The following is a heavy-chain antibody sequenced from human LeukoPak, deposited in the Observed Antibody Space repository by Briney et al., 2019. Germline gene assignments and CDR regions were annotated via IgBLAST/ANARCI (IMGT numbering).Heavy chain of an antibody. CDR3: AKDPLDYGDPWGNFDY. D-gene: IGHD4-17*01. Sequence: QSGGSLRLSCAASGFTFSNAWMNWVRQAPGKGLEWVSAISGSGGSTYYADSVKGRFTISRDNSKNTLYLQMNSLRAEDTAVYYCAKDPLDYGDPWGNFDYWGQGTLVTVSS. V-gene: IGHV3-23*01. CDR1: GFTFSNAW. CDR2: ISGSGGST. J-gene: IGHJ4*02.